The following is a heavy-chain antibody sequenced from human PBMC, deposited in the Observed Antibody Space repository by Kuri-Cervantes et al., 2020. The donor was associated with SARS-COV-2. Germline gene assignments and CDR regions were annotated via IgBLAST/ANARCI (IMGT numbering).Heavy chain of an antibody. CDR2: VNHRGST. D-gene: IGHD2-2*01. Sequence: SQTLSLTCAFYGESFSGYYWNWIRQSPGKGLEWIGEVNHRGSTNYNPSLKSRVTISVDTSSKQFSLHLGSVTAADTAVYYCARGGFCSSTSCYSGGFDPWGQGTLVTVSS. CDR1: GESFSGYY. CDR3: ARGGFCSSTSCYSGGFDP. V-gene: IGHV4-34*01. J-gene: IGHJ5*02.